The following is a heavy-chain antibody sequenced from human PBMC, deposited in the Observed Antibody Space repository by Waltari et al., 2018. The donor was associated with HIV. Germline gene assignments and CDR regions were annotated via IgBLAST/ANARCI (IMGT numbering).Heavy chain of an antibody. CDR2: ISSDGSNK. CDR1: GFTLTSYG. CDR3: AKDMHDSSGYLFEY. D-gene: IGHD3-22*01. J-gene: IGHJ4*02. V-gene: IGHV3-30*18. Sequence: QVQLVESGGGVVQPGRSLSLSCAASGFTLTSYGMHWVRQAPGKGLEWVAIISSDGSNKYYADSVKGRFTISRDNSKNTLYLQMNSLRAEDTAMYYCAKDMHDSSGYLFEYWGQGTLVTVSS.